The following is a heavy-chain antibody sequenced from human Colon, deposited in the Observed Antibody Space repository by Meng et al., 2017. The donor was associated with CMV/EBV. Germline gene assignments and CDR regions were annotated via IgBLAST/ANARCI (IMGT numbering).Heavy chain of an antibody. V-gene: IGHV3-7*01. CDR3: ASTGPLYGLYFCY. CDR1: GLTFSDSF. D-gene: IGHD2-8*01. J-gene: IGHJ4*02. CDR2: IKQDGSEK. Sequence: GESLKISCTASGLTFSDSFMSWVRQAPGKGLEWVANIKQDGSEKFYVDSVKGRFTISRDNARKSVYLQMDSLRAEDTTVYYCASTGPLYGLYFCYWGQGTLVTVSS.